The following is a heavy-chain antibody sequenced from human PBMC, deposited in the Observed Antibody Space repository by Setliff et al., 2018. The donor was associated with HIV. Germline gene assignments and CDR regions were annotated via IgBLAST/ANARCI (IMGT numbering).Heavy chain of an antibody. J-gene: IGHJ3*02. V-gene: IGHV3-33*06. Sequence: GGSLRLSCAASGFTFSSYGMHWVRQAPGKGLEWVAVIWYDGSNKYYADSVKGRFTISRDNSKNTLYLQMNSLGAEDTAVYYCAKAMGSIAVAGLDAFDIWGQGTMVTVSS. D-gene: IGHD6-19*01. CDR1: GFTFSSYG. CDR2: IWYDGSNK. CDR3: AKAMGSIAVAGLDAFDI.